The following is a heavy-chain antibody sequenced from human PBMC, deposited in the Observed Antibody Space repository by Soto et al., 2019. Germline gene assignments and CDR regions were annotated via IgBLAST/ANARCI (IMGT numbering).Heavy chain of an antibody. J-gene: IGHJ6*02. CDR1: GYSFTTYW. CDR2: IYPGDSDT. Sequence: GESLKISCKGSGYSFTTYWIGWVRQMPGKGLEGMVIIYPGDSDTRYSPSFQGQVTISADKSINTTYLQWSSLKASDTAIYYCAKDQYGSGSYYTYYGMDVWGQGTTVTVSS. D-gene: IGHD3-10*01. V-gene: IGHV5-51*01. CDR3: AKDQYGSGSYYTYYGMDV.